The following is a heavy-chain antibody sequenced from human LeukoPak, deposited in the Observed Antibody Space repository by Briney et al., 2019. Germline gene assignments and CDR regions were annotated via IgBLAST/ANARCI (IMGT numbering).Heavy chain of an antibody. J-gene: IGHJ6*03. D-gene: IGHD6-13*01. CDR2: IYYSGST. Sequence: SETLSLTCTVSGGSISSYYWSWVRPPPGKGLEWIGYIYYSGSTNYNPSLKSRVTISVDTSKNQFSLKLSSVTAADTAVYYCAREKRQQLVLDYYYYMDVWGKGTTVTVSS. CDR3: AREKRQQLVLDYYYYMDV. V-gene: IGHV4-59*01. CDR1: GGSISSYY.